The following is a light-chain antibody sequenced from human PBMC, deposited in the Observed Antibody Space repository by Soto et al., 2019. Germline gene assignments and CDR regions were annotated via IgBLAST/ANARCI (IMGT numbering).Light chain of an antibody. CDR3: SSYAGSNTDYV. CDR1: SSDVGGYKY. Sequence: QSALTQPPSASGSPGQSVTISCTGTSSDVGGYKYVSWYQQHPGKVPKLMIYEVSKRPSGVPDRFSGSKSGNTASLTVSGLQAEDEADYYCSSYAGSNTDYVLGTGTKVTVL. CDR2: EVS. V-gene: IGLV2-8*01. J-gene: IGLJ1*01.